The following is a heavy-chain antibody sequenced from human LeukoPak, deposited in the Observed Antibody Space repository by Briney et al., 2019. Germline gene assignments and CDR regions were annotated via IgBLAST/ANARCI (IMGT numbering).Heavy chain of an antibody. CDR1: GYTFTSYD. CDR3: ARRGPGYYYYYMDV. Sequence: ASVKVSCKASGYTFTSYDINWVRQATGQGLEWMGWMNPNSGNTGYAQKFQGRVTITRNTSISTAYMELSSLRSEDTAVYYCARRGPGYYYYYMDVWGKGTTVTVSS. CDR2: MNPNSGNT. V-gene: IGHV1-8*03. J-gene: IGHJ6*03.